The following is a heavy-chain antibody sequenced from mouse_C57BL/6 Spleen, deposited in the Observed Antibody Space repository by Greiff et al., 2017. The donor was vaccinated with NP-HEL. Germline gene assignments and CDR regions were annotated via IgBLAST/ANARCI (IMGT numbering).Heavy chain of an antibody. CDR1: GYAFSSSW. CDR2: IYPGDGDT. J-gene: IGHJ4*01. Sequence: VKLVESGPELVKPGASVKISCKASGYAFSSSWMNWVKQRPGKGLEWIGRIYPGDGDTNYNGKFKGKATLTADKSSSTAYMQLSSLTSEDSAVYFCARSYGKGAMDYWGQGTSVTVSS. CDR3: ARSYGKGAMDY. V-gene: IGHV1-82*01. D-gene: IGHD2-1*01.